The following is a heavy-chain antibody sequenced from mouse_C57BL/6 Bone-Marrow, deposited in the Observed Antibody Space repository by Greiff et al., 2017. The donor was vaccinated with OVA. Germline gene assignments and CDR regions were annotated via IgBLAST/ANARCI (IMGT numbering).Heavy chain of an antibody. CDR1: GYTFTSYW. D-gene: IGHD2-3*01. CDR3: ARSDYDGFTGYFDV. J-gene: IGHJ1*03. Sequence: QVQLQQPGAELVRPGTSVKLSCKASGYTFTSYWMHWVKQRPGQGLEWIGVIDPSDSYTNYNQKFKGKATLTVDTSSSTAYMQLSSLTSEDSAVYYCARSDYDGFTGYFDVWGTGTTVTVSS. CDR2: IDPSDSYT. V-gene: IGHV1-59*01.